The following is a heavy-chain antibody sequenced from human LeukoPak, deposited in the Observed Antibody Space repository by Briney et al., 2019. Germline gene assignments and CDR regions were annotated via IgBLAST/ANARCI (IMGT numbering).Heavy chain of an antibody. V-gene: IGHV1-2*02. D-gene: IGHD3-3*01. Sequence: ASVKVSCKASGYSFTAYYIHWVRQAPGQGLEWMGWINPKSGGTDSAEKFGGRVTMSRDTSLRTSYLEVRRLKSDDTAVYYCTRETGANYDPGAFVVWVQGTMVTVSS. CDR3: TRETGANYDPGAFVV. CDR1: GYSFTAYY. CDR2: INPKSGGT. J-gene: IGHJ3*01.